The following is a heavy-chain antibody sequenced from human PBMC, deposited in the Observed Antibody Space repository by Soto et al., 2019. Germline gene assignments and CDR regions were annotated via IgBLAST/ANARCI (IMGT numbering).Heavy chain of an antibody. V-gene: IGHV1-8*01. Sequence: ASVKVSCKASGYTFTSYDINWVRQATGQGLEWMGWMNPNSGNTGYAQKFQGRVTMNRNTSISTAYMELSSLRSEDTAVYYCARVDILTGYPNYYYYYYMDVWGKGTTVTVSS. CDR2: MNPNSGNT. J-gene: IGHJ6*03. D-gene: IGHD3-9*01. CDR3: ARVDILTGYPNYYYYYYMDV. CDR1: GYTFTSYD.